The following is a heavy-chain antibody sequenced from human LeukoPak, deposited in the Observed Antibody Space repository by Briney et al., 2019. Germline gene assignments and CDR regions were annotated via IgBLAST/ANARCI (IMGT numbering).Heavy chain of an antibody. CDR1: GFTFSSYD. V-gene: IGHV3-48*01. Sequence: PGGSLRLSCATSGFTFSSYDMNWVRQAPGKGLEWISYISSGSTSMYHADSVKGRFTTSRDNAKNSLYLQMNSLRAEDTAVYYCARDRGVSGTYADYWGQGTLVTVSS. CDR2: ISSGSTSM. J-gene: IGHJ4*02. CDR3: ARDRGVSGTYADY. D-gene: IGHD1-26*01.